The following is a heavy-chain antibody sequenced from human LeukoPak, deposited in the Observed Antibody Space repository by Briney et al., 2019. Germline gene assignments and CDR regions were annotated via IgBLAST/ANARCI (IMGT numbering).Heavy chain of an antibody. V-gene: IGHV4-59*01. Sequence: SSETLSLNCTVSGGSISSYYWSWIRQPPGKGLEWIGYIYYSGSTNYNPSLKSRVTISVDTSKNQFSLKLSSVTAADTAVYYCARVSDYDFWSGNNWFDPWGQGTLVTVSS. CDR1: GGSISSYY. J-gene: IGHJ5*02. D-gene: IGHD3-3*01. CDR2: IYYSGST. CDR3: ARVSDYDFWSGNNWFDP.